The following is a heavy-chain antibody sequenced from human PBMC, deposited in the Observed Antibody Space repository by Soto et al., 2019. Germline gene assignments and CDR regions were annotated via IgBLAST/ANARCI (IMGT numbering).Heavy chain of an antibody. J-gene: IGHJ4*02. V-gene: IGHV4-61*01. Sequence: PSETLSLTCTVSGGSVSSGSYYWSWIRQPPGKGLEWIGYIYYSGSTNYNPSLKSRVTISVDTSKNQFSLKLSSVTAVDTAVYYCARDKGRSPLDYWGQGTLVTVSS. D-gene: IGHD2-15*01. CDR2: IYYSGST. CDR1: GGSVSSGSYY. CDR3: ARDKGRSPLDY.